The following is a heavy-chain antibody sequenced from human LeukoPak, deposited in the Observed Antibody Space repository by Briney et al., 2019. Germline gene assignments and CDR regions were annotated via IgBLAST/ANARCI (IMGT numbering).Heavy chain of an antibody. CDR3: ATSSEGGYSYGSDIDY. Sequence: ASVKVSCKASGYTFTAYYMYWVRQAPGQGLECMGRINPSSGDTNYAQKFQGRVTMTRDTSISTAYVELSRLRSDDTAVYYCATSSEGGYSYGSDIDYWGQGTLVTVSS. CDR1: GYTFTAYY. CDR2: INPSSGDT. J-gene: IGHJ4*02. D-gene: IGHD5-18*01. V-gene: IGHV1-2*06.